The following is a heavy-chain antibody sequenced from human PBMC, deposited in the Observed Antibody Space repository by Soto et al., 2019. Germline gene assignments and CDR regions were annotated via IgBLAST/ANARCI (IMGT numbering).Heavy chain of an antibody. CDR3: AKHSDGKKYQLLTSPN. CDR2: ISGSGGST. J-gene: IGHJ4*02. Sequence: EVQLVESGGGLVQPGGSLRLSCAASGFTFSSYAMSWVRQAPGKGLEWVSAISGSGGSTYYADSVKGRFTISRDNSKNTLYLQMNSLRAEDTAVYYCAKHSDGKKYQLLTSPNWGQGTLVTVSS. D-gene: IGHD2-2*01. V-gene: IGHV3-23*04. CDR1: GFTFSSYA.